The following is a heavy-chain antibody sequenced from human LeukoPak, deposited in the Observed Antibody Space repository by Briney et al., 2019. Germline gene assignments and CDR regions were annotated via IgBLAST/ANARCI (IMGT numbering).Heavy chain of an antibody. D-gene: IGHD1-26*01. CDR1: GGSITTYY. V-gene: IGHV4-59*01. CDR3: ARDILMVGATHYFDY. J-gene: IGHJ4*02. CDR2: IHHSVSP. Sequence: PSETLSLTCTVSGGSITTYYWSWLRQSPGRGLEWIGYIHHSVSPTYNPSLKSRVTISVDTYKNQFSLKVSSVTAADTAVYYCARDILMVGATHYFDYWGQGTLVTVSS.